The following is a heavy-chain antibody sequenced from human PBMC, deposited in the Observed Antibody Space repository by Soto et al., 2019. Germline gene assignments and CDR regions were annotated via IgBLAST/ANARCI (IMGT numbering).Heavy chain of an antibody. Sequence: QVQPVESGGGLVKPGGSLRLSCAASGFTFSDYYMSWIRQAPGKGLEWVSYISSSGSTIYYADSVKGRFTISRDNAKNSLYLQMNSLRAEDTAVYYCASYRSYYYYYYMDVWGKGTTVTVSS. CDR1: GFTFSDYY. D-gene: IGHD1-26*01. J-gene: IGHJ6*03. CDR3: ASYRSYYYYYYMDV. V-gene: IGHV3-11*01. CDR2: ISSSGSTI.